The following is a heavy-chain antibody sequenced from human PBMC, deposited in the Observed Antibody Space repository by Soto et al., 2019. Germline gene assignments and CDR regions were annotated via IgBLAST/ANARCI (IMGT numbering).Heavy chain of an antibody. J-gene: IGHJ3*02. D-gene: IGHD6-19*01. CDR1: GFTFSRSA. CDR2: IVVGSGNT. Sequence: QIQLVQSGPEVKKPGTSVKVSCKASGFTFSRSAVQRVRQTRGQRLEWIGWIVVGSGNTDYAQKFQERVTITTHMSTTTAYMELSSLRSENTAVYYCAADGAGGTVAPDFVAIWGQGTMVTVPS. V-gene: IGHV1-58*01. CDR3: AADGAGGTVAPDFVAI.